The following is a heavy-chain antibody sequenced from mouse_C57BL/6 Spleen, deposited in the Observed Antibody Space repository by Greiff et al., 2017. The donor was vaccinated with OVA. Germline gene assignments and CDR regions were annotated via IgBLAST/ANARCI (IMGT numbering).Heavy chain of an antibody. J-gene: IGHJ4*01. V-gene: IGHV1-85*01. Sequence: QVQLQQSGPELVKPGASVKLSCKASGYTFTSYDINWVKQRPGQGLEWIGWIYPRDGSTKYDEKFKGKATLTVDTSSSTAYMERHSLTSEDSAVYFCARLTVTRAMDYWGQGTSVTVSS. CDR1: GYTFTSYD. CDR2: IYPRDGST. CDR3: ARLTVTRAMDY. D-gene: IGHD2-13*01.